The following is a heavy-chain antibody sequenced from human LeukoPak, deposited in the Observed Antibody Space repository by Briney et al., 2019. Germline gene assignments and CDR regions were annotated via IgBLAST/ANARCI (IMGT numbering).Heavy chain of an antibody. CDR1: GFTFSRYW. CDR3: AASITMFDY. V-gene: IGHV3-7*02. D-gene: IGHD3-10*01. Sequence: GGSLRLSCAASGFTFSRYWMSWVRQAPGKGLEWVANIKEDGSVKYYVESVKGRFTISRDNAKNSLYLQMNSLRAEDTAVYYCAASITMFDYWGQGTLVTVSS. CDR2: IKEDGSVK. J-gene: IGHJ4*02.